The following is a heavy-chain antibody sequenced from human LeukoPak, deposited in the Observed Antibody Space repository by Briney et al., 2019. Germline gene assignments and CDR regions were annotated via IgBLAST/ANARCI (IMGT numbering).Heavy chain of an antibody. V-gene: IGHV3-30*03. CDR2: ISYDGSNK. Sequence: GGSLRLSCAASGFTVSSNYMSWVRQAPGKGLEWVAVISYDGSNKYYADSVKGRFTISRDNSKNTLYLQMNSLRAEDTAVYYCAREDYYDSSGYPDYWGQGTLVTVSS. J-gene: IGHJ4*02. CDR3: AREDYYDSSGYPDY. CDR1: GFTVSSNY. D-gene: IGHD3-22*01.